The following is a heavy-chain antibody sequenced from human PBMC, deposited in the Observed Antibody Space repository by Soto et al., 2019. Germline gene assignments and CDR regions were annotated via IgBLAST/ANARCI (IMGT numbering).Heavy chain of an antibody. D-gene: IGHD6-13*01. Sequence: PGGSLRLSCAASGFTFSSYSMNWVRQAPGKGLEWVSYISSSSSTIYYADSVKGRFTISRDNAKNSLYLQMNSLRDEDTAVYYRARAYSSSYYNWFDPWGQGTLVTVSS. CDR3: ARAYSSSYYNWFDP. CDR1: GFTFSSYS. V-gene: IGHV3-48*02. CDR2: ISSSSSTI. J-gene: IGHJ5*02.